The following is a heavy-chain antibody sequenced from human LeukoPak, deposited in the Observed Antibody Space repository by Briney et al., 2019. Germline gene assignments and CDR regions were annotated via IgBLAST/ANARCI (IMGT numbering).Heavy chain of an antibody. CDR3: ARDRSMSGWYIDL. Sequence: GGSLRLSCAASGFTFSSYGTHWVRQAPGKGLEWVAVIWYDGSNKYYPDSVQGRFTISRDNSKNTLYLQVNSLRAEDTAVYYCARDRSMSGWYIDLWGRGTLVTVSS. CDR2: IWYDGSNK. D-gene: IGHD2/OR15-2a*01. V-gene: IGHV3-33*01. CDR1: GFTFSSYG. J-gene: IGHJ2*01.